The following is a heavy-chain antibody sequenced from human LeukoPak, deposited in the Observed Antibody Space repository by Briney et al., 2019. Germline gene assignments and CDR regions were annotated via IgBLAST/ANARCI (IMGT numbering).Heavy chain of an antibody. CDR1: GYTFTAYY. CDR3: MREGSSPNGGFDH. V-gene: IGHV1-2*02. D-gene: IGHD2-15*01. CDR2: VHPNSGGT. J-gene: IGHJ4*02. Sequence: ASVKVSCRASGYTFTAYYLHWVRQAPGQGLEWLGWVHPNSGGTEYAQNFQGRVTMTRDTSINTAYMELSSLQSDDTAMYYCMREGSSPNGGFDHWGQGTLVTVSS.